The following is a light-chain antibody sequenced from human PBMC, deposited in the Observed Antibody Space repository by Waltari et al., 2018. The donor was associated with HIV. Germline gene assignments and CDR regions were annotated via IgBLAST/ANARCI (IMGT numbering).Light chain of an antibody. CDR2: DAS. J-gene: IGKJ2*01. Sequence: IVFTLSPATLSLSPRERATLACRASQSVSDYLAWYQQKPGQPPRLLIYDASNRAAGIPARFSGSGSGTDFTLTISSLEPEDFAVYYCQQRTSWSTNTFGQGTKLEIK. CDR1: QSVSDY. V-gene: IGKV3-11*01. CDR3: QQRTSWSTNT.